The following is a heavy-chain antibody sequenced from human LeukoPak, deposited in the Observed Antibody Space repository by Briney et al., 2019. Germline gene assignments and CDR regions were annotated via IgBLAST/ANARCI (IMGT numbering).Heavy chain of an antibody. CDR3: ARVISANYYGLGSYYRYFDY. J-gene: IGHJ4*02. Sequence: PGGSLRLSCAADGFTFSDYYMSWIRQAPGKGLEWVSYISSSGSTIYYADSVKGRFTISRDNAKNSLYLQMNSLRAEDTAVYYCARVISANYYGLGSYYRYFDYWGQGTLVTVSS. CDR2: ISSSGSTI. D-gene: IGHD3-10*01. CDR1: GFTFSDYY. V-gene: IGHV3-11*01.